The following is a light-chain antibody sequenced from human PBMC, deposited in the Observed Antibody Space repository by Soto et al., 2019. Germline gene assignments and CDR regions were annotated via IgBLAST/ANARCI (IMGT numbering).Light chain of an antibody. CDR3: CSYSRTNTLV. CDR1: SSDVGDYTY. Sequence: QSALTQPASVSGSPGQSITISCTCTSSDVGDYTYVSWYQQHPGKVPKLIIYEVTNRPSGGSGRFSGSKSENTAALTISGRQAEDEADYYCCSYSRTNTLVFGSGTKVTVL. J-gene: IGLJ1*01. CDR2: EVT. V-gene: IGLV2-14*01.